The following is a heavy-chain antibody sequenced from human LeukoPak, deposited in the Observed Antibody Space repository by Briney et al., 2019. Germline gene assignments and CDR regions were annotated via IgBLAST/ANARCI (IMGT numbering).Heavy chain of an antibody. J-gene: IGHJ6*02. V-gene: IGHV3-23*01. CDR2: ISGSGGGT. CDR1: GFTFSSYA. CDR3: ARDVIHCSGGSCYYYGMDV. D-gene: IGHD2-15*01. Sequence: GGSLRLSCAASGFTFSSYAMSWVRQAPGKGLEWVSAISGSGGGTYYADSVKGRFTISRDNSKNTLYLQMNSLRAEDTAVYYCARDVIHCSGGSCYYYGMDVWGQGTTVTVSS.